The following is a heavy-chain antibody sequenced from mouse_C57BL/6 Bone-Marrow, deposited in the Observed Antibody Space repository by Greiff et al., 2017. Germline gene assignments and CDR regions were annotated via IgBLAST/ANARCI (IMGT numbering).Heavy chain of an antibody. D-gene: IGHD1-1*01. J-gene: IGHJ4*01. CDR3: ARRTVVATGGVYYYAMDY. CDR1: GYAFSSYW. CDR2: IYPGDGDT. V-gene: IGHV1-80*01. Sequence: VQLQQSGAELVKPGASVKISCKASGYAFSSYWMNWVKQRPGKGLEWIGQIYPGDGDTNYNGKFKGKATLTADKSSSTAYMQLSSLTSEDSAVYFCARRTVVATGGVYYYAMDYWGQGTSVTVSS.